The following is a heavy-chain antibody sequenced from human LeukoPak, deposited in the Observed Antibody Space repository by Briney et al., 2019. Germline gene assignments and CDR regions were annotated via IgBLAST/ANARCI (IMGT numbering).Heavy chain of an antibody. CDR1: GGSISSSNW. J-gene: IGHJ4*02. D-gene: IGHD6-19*01. CDR2: IYHSGST. CDR3: ARVGGSSGWYGGYYFDY. Sequence: PSETLSLTCAVSGGSISSSNWWSWVRQPPGKGLEWIGEIYHSGSTNYNPSLKSRVTISVDTSKNQFSLKLSSVTAADTAVYYCARVGGSSGWYGGYYFDYWGQGTLVTVSS. V-gene: IGHV4-4*02.